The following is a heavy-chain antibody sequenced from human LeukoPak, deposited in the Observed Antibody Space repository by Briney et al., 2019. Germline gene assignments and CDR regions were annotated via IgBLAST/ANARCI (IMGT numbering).Heavy chain of an antibody. D-gene: IGHD5-12*01. CDR1: GFTFSSYS. J-gene: IGHJ4*02. CDR2: ISGSGGST. Sequence: GGSLRLSCAASGFTFSSYSMNWVRQAPGKGLEWVSAISGSGGSTYYADSVKGRFTISRDNAKNTLYLQMNSLRAEDTAVYYCARNSHSGYDSSGGPDYWGQGTLVTVSS. CDR3: ARNSHSGYDSSGGPDY. V-gene: IGHV3-21*01.